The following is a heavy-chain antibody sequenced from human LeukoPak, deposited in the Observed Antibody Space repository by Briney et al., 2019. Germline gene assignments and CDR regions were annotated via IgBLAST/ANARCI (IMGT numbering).Heavy chain of an antibody. CDR2: LNPNSGGT. J-gene: IGHJ4*02. D-gene: IGHD3-22*01. V-gene: IGHV1-2*02. CDR1: GYTFTGYY. Sequence: GASVKVSCKASGYTFTGYYMHWVRQAPGQGLEWMGWLNPNSGGTNYAQKFQGRVTMTRDTSISTAYMELSRLRSDDTAVYYCARSEYYYDSSGYYYSFDYWGQGTLVTVSS. CDR3: ARSEYYYDSSGYYYSFDY.